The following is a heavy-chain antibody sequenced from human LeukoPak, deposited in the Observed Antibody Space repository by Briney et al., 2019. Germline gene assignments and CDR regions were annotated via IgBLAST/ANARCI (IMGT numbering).Heavy chain of an antibody. V-gene: IGHV4-39*01. J-gene: IGHJ4*02. CDR2: IYYSGST. CDR3: ARISSSSGVDY. D-gene: IGHD6-6*01. CDR1: GGSFSSYY. Sequence: TSSETLSLTCAVYGGSFSSYYWGWIRQPPGKGLEWIGSIYYSGSTYYNPSLKSRVTISVDTSKNQFSLKLSSVTAADTAVYYCARISSSSGVDYWGQGTLVTVSS.